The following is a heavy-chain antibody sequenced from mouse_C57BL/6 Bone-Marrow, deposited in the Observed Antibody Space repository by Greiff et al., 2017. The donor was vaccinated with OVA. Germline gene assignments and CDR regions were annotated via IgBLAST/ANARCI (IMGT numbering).Heavy chain of an antibody. V-gene: IGHV2-5*01. D-gene: IGHD1-1*01. Sequence: QVQLQQSGPGLVQPSQSLSITCTVSGFSLTSYGVHWVRQSPGKGLEWLGVIWRGGSTDYNAAFMSRLSITKDNSKSQVFFKMNSLQADDTAIYYCAKPYYGSEGYAMDYWGQGTSVTVSS. J-gene: IGHJ4*01. CDR2: IWRGGST. CDR3: AKPYYGSEGYAMDY. CDR1: GFSLTSYG.